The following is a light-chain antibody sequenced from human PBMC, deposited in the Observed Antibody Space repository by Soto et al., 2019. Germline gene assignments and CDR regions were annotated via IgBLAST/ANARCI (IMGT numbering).Light chain of an antibody. CDR1: NIESKS. CDR2: YDN. V-gene: IGLV3-21*04. Sequence: SYELTQPPSVSVAPGKTARITCGGDNIESKSVHWYQQKPGQAPVLVIYYDNDRPSGIPERFSGSNSGNTASLTISRVEAGDEADYFCQVWDLRSDSRLFGPGTKLTVL. J-gene: IGLJ1*01. CDR3: QVWDLRSDSRL.